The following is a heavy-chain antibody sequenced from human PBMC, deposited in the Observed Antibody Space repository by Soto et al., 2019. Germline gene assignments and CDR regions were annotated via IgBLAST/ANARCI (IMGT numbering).Heavy chain of an antibody. CDR2: ISGSGGST. J-gene: IGHJ3*02. CDR1: GFTFSTYA. V-gene: IGHV3-23*01. CDR3: AKDGSYSSSSVAFDI. Sequence: EVQLLESGGGLVQPGGSLRLSCAASGFTFSTYAMSWVRQAPGKGLQRVSAISGSGGSTYYADSVKGRFTISRHNSKNTLYLQMNSLRAEDSALYYCAKDGSYSSSSVAFDIWGQGTMVTVSS. D-gene: IGHD6-6*01.